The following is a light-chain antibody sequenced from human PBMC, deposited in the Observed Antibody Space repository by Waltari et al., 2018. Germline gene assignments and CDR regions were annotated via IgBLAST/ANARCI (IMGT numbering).Light chain of an antibody. CDR2: EVS. J-gene: IGKJ1*01. Sequence: IVMTQAPLSLSVTPGQPASMSCKSSQSLLHIDGRARLYWYLQKPGQSPQLLISEVSNRFSVVTERFSGSGSGTDFTLKISRVEAEDVGVYFCMQNIQLPTFGQGTKVEIE. V-gene: IGKV2D-29*02. CDR1: QSLLHIDGRAR. CDR3: MQNIQLPT.